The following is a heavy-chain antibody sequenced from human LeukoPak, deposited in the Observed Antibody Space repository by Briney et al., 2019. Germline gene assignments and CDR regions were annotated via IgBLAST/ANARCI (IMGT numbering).Heavy chain of an antibody. CDR2: IYYSGST. CDR3: ARAFGGGMDV. CDR1: GGSISSYY. Sequence: SETLSLTCTVSGGSISSYYWSWIRQPPGKGLEWIGYIYYSGSTNYNPSLKSRVTISVDTSKNQFSLKLSSVTAADTAVYYCARAFGGGMDVWGQGTTVTVSS. V-gene: IGHV4-59*01. D-gene: IGHD3-10*01. J-gene: IGHJ6*02.